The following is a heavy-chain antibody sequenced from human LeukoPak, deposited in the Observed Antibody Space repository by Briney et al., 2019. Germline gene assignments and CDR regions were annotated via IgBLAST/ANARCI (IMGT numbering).Heavy chain of an antibody. CDR1: GYSFTSYW. CDR2: IYPDDSDT. V-gene: IGHV5-51*01. Sequence: PGESLKISCKGSGYSFTSYWIGWVRQMPGKGLEWMGIIYPDDSDTRYSPSFEGQVIIPVDKSINTAYLQWSSLKASDTATYYCARHGHCTNGVCYSNYYYYMDVWGKGTTVTVSS. CDR3: ARHGHCTNGVCYSNYYYYMDV. D-gene: IGHD2-8*01. J-gene: IGHJ6*03.